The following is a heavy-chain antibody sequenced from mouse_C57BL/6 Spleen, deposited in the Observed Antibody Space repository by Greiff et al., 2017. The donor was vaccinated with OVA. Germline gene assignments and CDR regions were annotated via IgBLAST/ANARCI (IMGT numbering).Heavy chain of an antibody. CDR2: ISDGGSYT. Sequence: EVKLVESGGGLVKPGGSLKLSCAASGFTFSSYAMSWVRQTPEKRLEWVATISDGGSYTYYPDNVKGRFTISRDNAKNNLYLQMSHLKSEDTAMYYCARGNYDYDVRAWFAYWGQGTLVTVSA. V-gene: IGHV5-4*03. CDR3: ARGNYDYDVRAWFAY. CDR1: GFTFSSYA. D-gene: IGHD2-4*01. J-gene: IGHJ3*01.